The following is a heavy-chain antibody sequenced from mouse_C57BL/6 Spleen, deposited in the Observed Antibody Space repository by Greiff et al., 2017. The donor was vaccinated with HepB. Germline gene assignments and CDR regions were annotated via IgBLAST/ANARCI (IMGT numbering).Heavy chain of an antibody. CDR3: AKGEIITTVVDTDY. V-gene: IGHV1-81*01. CDR2: IYPRSGNT. J-gene: IGHJ2*01. Sequence: QVQLQQSGAELVRPGASVKLSCKASGYTFTSYGISWVKQRTGQGLEWIGEIYPRSGNTYYNEKFKGKATLTADKSSSTAYMELRSLTSEDSAVYFCAKGEIITTVVDTDYWGQGTTLTVSS. CDR1: GYTFTSYG. D-gene: IGHD1-1*01.